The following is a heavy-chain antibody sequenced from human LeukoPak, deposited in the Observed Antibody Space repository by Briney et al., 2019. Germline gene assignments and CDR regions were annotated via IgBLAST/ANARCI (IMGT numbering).Heavy chain of an antibody. CDR2: IYYSGST. V-gene: IGHV4-59*08. J-gene: IGHJ4*02. Sequence: PSVTLSLTCTVSGGSISSYYWSWIRQPPGKGLEWIGYIYYSGSTNYNPSLKSRVTISVDTSKNQFSLKLSSVTAADTAVYYCARSDTAMALDYWGQGTLVTVSS. D-gene: IGHD5-18*01. CDR1: GGSISSYY. CDR3: ARSDTAMALDY.